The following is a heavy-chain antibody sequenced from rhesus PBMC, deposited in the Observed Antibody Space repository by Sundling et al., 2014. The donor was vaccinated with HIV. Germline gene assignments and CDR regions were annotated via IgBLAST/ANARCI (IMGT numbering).Heavy chain of an antibody. CDR3: ARSTGTTLFDY. D-gene: IGHD1-26*01. J-gene: IGHJ4*01. V-gene: IGHV2-174*02. CDR1: GFSLSSSGMG. CDR2: IYWDDDK. Sequence: QVTLKESGPALVKPTQTLTLTCTFSGFSLSSSGMGVGWIRQPPGKTLEWLAHIYWDDDKRYRTSLNNRLTISKDTSKNQVVLTMTNMDPVDTATYYCARSTGTTLFDYWGQGVLVTVSS.